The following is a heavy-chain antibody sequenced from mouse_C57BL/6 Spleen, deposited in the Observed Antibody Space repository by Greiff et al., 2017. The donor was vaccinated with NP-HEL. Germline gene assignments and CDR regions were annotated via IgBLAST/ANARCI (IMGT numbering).Heavy chain of an antibody. V-gene: IGHV6-3*01. Sequence: EVMLVESGGGLVQPGGSMKLSCVASGFTFSNYWMNWVRQSPEQGLEWVAQIRLKSDNYATHYAESVKGRFTISRDDSKSSVYLQMNNLRAEDTGIYYCTGAFYYDYRAWFAYWGQGTLVTVSA. CDR2: IRLKSDNYAT. CDR3: TGAFYYDYRAWFAY. J-gene: IGHJ3*01. D-gene: IGHD2-4*01. CDR1: GFTFSNYW.